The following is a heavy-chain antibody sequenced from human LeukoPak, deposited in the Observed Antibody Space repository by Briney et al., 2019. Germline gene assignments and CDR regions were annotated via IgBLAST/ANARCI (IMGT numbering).Heavy chain of an antibody. Sequence: PSETLSLTCSVSGGSISDYYWTWIRQPAGKGLEWIGRINASGTTNYNPSLKSRVTISVDTSKNQFSLKLSSVTAADTAVYYCARTMGAHDYWGQGTLVTVSS. CDR1: GGSISDYY. D-gene: IGHD1-26*01. CDR3: ARTMGAHDY. J-gene: IGHJ4*02. V-gene: IGHV4-4*07. CDR2: INASGTT.